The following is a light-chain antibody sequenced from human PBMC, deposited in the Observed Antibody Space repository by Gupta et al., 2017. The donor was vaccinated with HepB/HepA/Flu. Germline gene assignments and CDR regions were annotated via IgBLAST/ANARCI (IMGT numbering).Light chain of an antibody. Sequence: QSVLTQPPSVSGAPGQRVTISCTGRSSNIGAGYDVHWYQQLPGTAPKLLIYGNSNRPSGVPDRFSGSKSGTSASLAITGLQAEDEADYYCQSYDSSLSGSHVVFGGGTKLTGL. CDR2: GNS. J-gene: IGLJ2*01. V-gene: IGLV1-40*01. CDR3: QSYDSSLSGSHVV. CDR1: SSNIGAGYD.